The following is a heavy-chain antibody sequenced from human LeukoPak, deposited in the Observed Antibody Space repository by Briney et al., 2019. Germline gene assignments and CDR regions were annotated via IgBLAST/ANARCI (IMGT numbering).Heavy chain of an antibody. CDR3: VRDAGMYYFDY. D-gene: IGHD2-8*01. J-gene: IGHJ4*02. CDR1: GFTFSSHG. Sequence: GRSLRLSCAASGFTFSSHGMHWVRQAPGKGLDWVALISFDGNNKYYADSVKGRFTISRDNSRNTLFLQMNSLGPEDTAVYYCVRDAGMYYFDYWGQGTLVTVSS. CDR2: ISFDGNNK. V-gene: IGHV3-30*19.